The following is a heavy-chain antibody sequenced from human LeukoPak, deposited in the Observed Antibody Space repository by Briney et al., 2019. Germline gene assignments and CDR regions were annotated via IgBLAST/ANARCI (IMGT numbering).Heavy chain of an antibody. CDR1: GFTFSSYE. V-gene: IGHV3-48*03. Sequence: GGSLRLSCAASGFTFSSYEMIWVCQAPGKGLGWISYISSSGTTIYYADSVKGRFTISRDNAKNSLYLQMNSLRAGDTAVYYCARGQAGSFDWLGYCGMDVWGQGTTVTVS. CDR3: ARGQAGSFDWLGYCGMDV. J-gene: IGHJ6*02. D-gene: IGHD3-9*01. CDR2: ISSSGTTI.